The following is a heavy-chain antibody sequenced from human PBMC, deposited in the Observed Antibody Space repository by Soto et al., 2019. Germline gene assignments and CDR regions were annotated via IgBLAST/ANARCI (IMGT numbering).Heavy chain of an antibody. CDR3: ARDRRAPFKEYYSSFDY. CDR1: RGTFSTYA. V-gene: IGHV1-69*06. J-gene: IGHJ4*02. Sequence: QVQLVQSGAEVKKPGSSVKVSCKASRGTFSTYAITWVRQAPKQGLEWMGGIIPIFGTANYAQRFQGRVTITAVKSTSTAYMELSSLRSEDTAVYYCARDRRAPFKEYYSSFDYWRQGTLVTVSS. D-gene: IGHD3-10*01. CDR2: IIPIFGTA.